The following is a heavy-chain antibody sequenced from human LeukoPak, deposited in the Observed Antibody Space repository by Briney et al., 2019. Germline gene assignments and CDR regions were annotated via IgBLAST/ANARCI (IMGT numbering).Heavy chain of an antibody. J-gene: IGHJ4*02. CDR3: ARDGDAVIVDFDY. CDR1: GYTFTDYY. CDR2: IYPYSGAT. D-gene: IGHD3-16*02. V-gene: IGHV1-2*02. Sequence: GASVMVSCKPCGYTFTDYYFYWLRQAPGQGLEWMAWIYPYSGATRYAQKFQGRITVTRDTSISTAYMELRTLTPDDTAVYYCARDGDAVIVDFDYWGQETLVAVAS.